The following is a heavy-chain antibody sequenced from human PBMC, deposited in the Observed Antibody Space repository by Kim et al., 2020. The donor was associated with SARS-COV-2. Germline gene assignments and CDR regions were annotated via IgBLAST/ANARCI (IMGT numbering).Heavy chain of an antibody. CDR3: ARGSTRWWFDP. CDR2: T. V-gene: IGHV4-34*01. Sequence: THYNPSLKSRVTISVDTSKNQFSLKLSSVTAADTAVYYCARGSTRWWFDPWGQGTLVTVSS. J-gene: IGHJ5*02. D-gene: IGHD1-1*01.